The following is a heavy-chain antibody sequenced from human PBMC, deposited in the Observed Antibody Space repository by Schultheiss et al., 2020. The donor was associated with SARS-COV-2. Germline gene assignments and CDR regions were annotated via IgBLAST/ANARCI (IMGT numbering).Heavy chain of an antibody. CDR2: ISGSGGST. V-gene: IGHV3-23*01. Sequence: GGSLRLSCAASGFTFDDYAMHWVRQAPGKGLEWVSAISGSGGSTYYADSVKGRFTISRDNSKNTLYLQMNSLRAEDTAVYYCASRARIARGNAFDIWGQGTMVTVSS. CDR3: ASRARIARGNAFDI. CDR1: GFTFDDYA. D-gene: IGHD6-13*01. J-gene: IGHJ3*02.